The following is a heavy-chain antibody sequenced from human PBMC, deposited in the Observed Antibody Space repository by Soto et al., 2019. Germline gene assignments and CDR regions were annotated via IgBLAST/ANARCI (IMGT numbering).Heavy chain of an antibody. CDR1: GFTFSSYG. V-gene: IGHV3-30*18. Sequence: GGSLRLSCAASGFTFSSYGMHWVRQAPGKGLEWVAVIAYDGSNKYYADSVKGRFTISRDNSKNTLYLQMNSLRAEDTAVYYCAKEGPGYCTNGVCYTLGYWGQGTLVTVSS. CDR3: AKEGPGYCTNGVCYTLGY. CDR2: IAYDGSNK. J-gene: IGHJ4*02. D-gene: IGHD2-8*01.